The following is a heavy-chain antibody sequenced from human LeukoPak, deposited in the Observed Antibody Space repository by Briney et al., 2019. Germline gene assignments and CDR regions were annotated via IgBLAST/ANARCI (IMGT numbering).Heavy chain of an antibody. D-gene: IGHD2-15*01. J-gene: IGHJ4*02. CDR3: ARDRERLGYCSGGSCNSGPFDY. Sequence: ASVKVSCKASGYTFTGYYVHWVRQAPGQGLEWMGWINPNSGGTNYAQKFQGRVTMARDTSISTAYMELSRLRSDDTAVYYCARDRERLGYCSGGSCNSGPFDYWGQGTLVTVSS. V-gene: IGHV1-2*02. CDR2: INPNSGGT. CDR1: GYTFTGYY.